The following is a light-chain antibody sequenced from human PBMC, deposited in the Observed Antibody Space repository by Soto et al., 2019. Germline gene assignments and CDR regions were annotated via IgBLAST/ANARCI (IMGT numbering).Light chain of an antibody. V-gene: IGLV1-44*01. CDR1: SSNIGIKT. CDR2: SNN. Sequence: QSVLTQPPSASGTPGQRVTMSCSGSSSNIGIKTVNWYQQLPGTAPKLVIYSNNQRPSGVPGRFSGSKSGTSASLAINGLQSEDEAEYYCAAWDDSLTGWVFGGGTKVTVL. CDR3: AAWDDSLTGWV. J-gene: IGLJ3*02.